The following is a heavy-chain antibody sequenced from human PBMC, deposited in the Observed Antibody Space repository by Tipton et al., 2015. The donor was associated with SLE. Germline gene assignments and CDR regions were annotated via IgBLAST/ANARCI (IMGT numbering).Heavy chain of an antibody. V-gene: IGHV1-69*06. J-gene: IGHJ4*02. D-gene: IGHD2-15*01. Sequence: QLVQSGAEVKKPGSSVKVPCKASGGTFGSYAVSWVRQTPGQGLEWIGGIIPMYGTVNYAQKFEGRVTITADKSSSTAYMELSSLRSDDTAVYSCARGPGFYCRGGSCYFDYWGQGTLVTVSS. CDR3: ARGPGFYCRGGSCYFDY. CDR1: GGTFGSYA. CDR2: IIPMYGTV.